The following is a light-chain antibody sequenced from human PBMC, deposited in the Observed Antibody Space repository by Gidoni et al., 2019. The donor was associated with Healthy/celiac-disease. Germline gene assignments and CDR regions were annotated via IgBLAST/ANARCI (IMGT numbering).Light chain of an antibody. CDR2: AAS. V-gene: IGKV1-39*01. J-gene: IGKJ2*04. Sequence: DIQMTQSPSSLSASVGDRVTITCRASQSISSYLNWYQQKPGKAPKLLIYAASSLQSGVPSRFSGSGSGTDFTLTISSVQPEDFATYYCQQSYSTLCSFGQGTKLEIK. CDR1: QSISSY. CDR3: QQSYSTLCS.